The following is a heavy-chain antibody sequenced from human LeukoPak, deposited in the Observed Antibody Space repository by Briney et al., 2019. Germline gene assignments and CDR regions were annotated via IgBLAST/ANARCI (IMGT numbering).Heavy chain of an antibody. D-gene: IGHD3-16*02. Sequence: GASVKVSCKVPGYSLTELSMHWVGQAPGKGLEWVGGFSPGDGETIYAQRFQGRVTMNEATSTDTAYMELRSLTYEDTAVYYCATRLGEFSSRDAFNIWGQGTMVTVSS. CDR2: FSPGDGET. CDR1: GYSLTELS. CDR3: ATRLGEFSSRDAFNI. J-gene: IGHJ3*02. V-gene: IGHV1-24*01.